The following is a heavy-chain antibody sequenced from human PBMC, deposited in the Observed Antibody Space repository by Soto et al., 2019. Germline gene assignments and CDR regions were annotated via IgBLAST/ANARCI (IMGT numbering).Heavy chain of an antibody. CDR3: VRHTFSGSTRWFDP. CDR2: IYPGDSDT. D-gene: IGHD1-7*01. V-gene: IGHV5-51*01. J-gene: IGHJ5*02. CDR1: GYSFTTYW. Sequence: GESLKISCKGSGYSFTTYWIGWVRQMPGKGLEWMGIIYPGDSDTRYSPSFQGQVTISADKSISTAYLQWSSLKASGTAMYYCVRHTFSGSTRWFDPWGQGTLVTVSS.